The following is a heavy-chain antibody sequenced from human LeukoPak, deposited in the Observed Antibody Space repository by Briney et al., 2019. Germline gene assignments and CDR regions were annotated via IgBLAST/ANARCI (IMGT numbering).Heavy chain of an antibody. J-gene: IGHJ4*02. V-gene: IGHV4-59*01. D-gene: IGHD6-6*01. Sequence: PSETLSLTCTVSGGSISSYYWTWIRQPPGKGLEWIGYLDYSGSTKYNPPLKSRVTISVDTSKNQFSLKLNSVTAADTAVYYCARRHVQYSSSSDPYYFDYWGQGTLVTVSS. CDR2: LDYSGST. CDR1: GGSISSYY. CDR3: ARRHVQYSSSSDPYYFDY.